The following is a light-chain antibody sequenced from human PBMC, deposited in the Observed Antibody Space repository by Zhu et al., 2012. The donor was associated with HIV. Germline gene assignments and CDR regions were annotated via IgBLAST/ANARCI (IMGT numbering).Light chain of an antibody. CDR3: QQYYTPSYT. V-gene: IGKV1-5*03. J-gene: IGKJ2*01. CDR1: QSISSW. CDR2: KTS. Sequence: DIQMTQSPSTLSASVGDKVTITCRASQSISSWLAWYQQKPGRAPKLLIYKTSNLESGVPSRFSGSGSGTEFTLTISSLQPDDFATYSCQQYYTPSYTFGQGTKLQIK.